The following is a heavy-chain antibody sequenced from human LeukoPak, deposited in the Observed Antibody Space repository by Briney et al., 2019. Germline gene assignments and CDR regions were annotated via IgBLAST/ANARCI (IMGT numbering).Heavy chain of an antibody. CDR2: INPNSGGT. D-gene: IGHD6-13*01. V-gene: IGHV1-2*02. Sequence: ASVKVSCKASGYTFTGYYMHWVRQAPGQGLEWMGWINPNSGGTNYAQKFQGRVTMTRDTSISTAYMELSRLRSDDTAVYYCARDRRSSSWTNWFDPWGQGTLVTVSS. CDR3: ARDRRSSSWTNWFDP. J-gene: IGHJ5*02. CDR1: GYTFTGYY.